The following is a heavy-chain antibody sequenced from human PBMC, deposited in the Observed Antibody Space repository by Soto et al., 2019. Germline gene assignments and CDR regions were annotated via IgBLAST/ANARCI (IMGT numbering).Heavy chain of an antibody. D-gene: IGHD6-13*01. CDR1: GYTFTNYG. Sequence: QVQLVQSGAELKKPGASVKVSCKASGYTFTNYGISWVRQAPGQGLEWMGWINTYHGNTKYAQKLHGRVTMTKDTSTSTAYMELTSLRSDDTAVYYCARSPVYSASWGYFYYGMKIWGQGTTVIVSS. V-gene: IGHV1-18*01. J-gene: IGHJ6*02. CDR2: INTYHGNT. CDR3: ARSPVYSASWGYFYYGMKI.